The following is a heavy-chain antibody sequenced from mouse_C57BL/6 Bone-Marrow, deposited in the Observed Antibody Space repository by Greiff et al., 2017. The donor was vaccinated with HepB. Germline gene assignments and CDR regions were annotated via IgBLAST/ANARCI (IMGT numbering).Heavy chain of an antibody. CDR3: ARSWYYGSSYGFAY. D-gene: IGHD1-1*01. J-gene: IGHJ3*01. CDR1: GYTFTDYY. CDR2: IFPGSGST. Sequence: QVHVKQSGPELVKPGASVKISCKASGYTFTDYYINWVKQRPGQGLEWIGWIFPGSGSTYYNEKFKGKATLTVDKSSSTAYMLLSSLTSEDSAVYFCARSWYYGSSYGFAYWGQGTLVTVSA. V-gene: IGHV1-75*01.